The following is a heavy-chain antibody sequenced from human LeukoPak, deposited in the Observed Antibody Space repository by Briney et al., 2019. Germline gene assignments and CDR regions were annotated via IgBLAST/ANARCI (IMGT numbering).Heavy chain of an antibody. V-gene: IGHV4-59*01. D-gene: IGHD6-6*01. CDR3: AREGLAARRGAFDI. Sequence: SETLSLTCTVSSGSISSYYWSWIRQPPGKGLEWIGYIYYSGSTNYNPSLKSRVTISVDTSKNQFSLKLSSVTAADTAVYYCAREGLAARRGAFDIWGQGTVVSVSS. J-gene: IGHJ3*02. CDR2: IYYSGST. CDR1: SGSISSYY.